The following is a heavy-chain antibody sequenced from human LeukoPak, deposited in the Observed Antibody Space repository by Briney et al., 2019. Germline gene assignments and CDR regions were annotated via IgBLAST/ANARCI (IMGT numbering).Heavy chain of an antibody. J-gene: IGHJ4*02. D-gene: IGHD5-24*01. CDR2: INTSGST. Sequence: SETLSLTCTVSGGSISSGSYYWSWIRQPAGKGLEWIGRINTSGSTNYNPSLKSRVTISVDTSKNQFSLKLSSVTAADTAVYYCARTRTTGRDGYNSPYYFDYWGQGTLVTVSS. CDR3: ARTRTTGRDGYNSPYYFDY. CDR1: GGSISSGSYY. V-gene: IGHV4-61*02.